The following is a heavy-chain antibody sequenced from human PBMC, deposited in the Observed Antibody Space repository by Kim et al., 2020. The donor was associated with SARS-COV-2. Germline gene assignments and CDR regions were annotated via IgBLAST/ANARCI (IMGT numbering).Heavy chain of an antibody. J-gene: IGHJ4*02. Sequence: ASVKVSCKASGYTFTSYYMHWVRQAPGQGLEWMGIINPSGGSTSYAQKFQGRVTMTRDTSTSTVYMELSSLRSEDTAVYYCARESVRWRDGYNLRVAPTGYYFDYWGQGTLVTVSS. CDR2: INPSGGST. V-gene: IGHV1-46*01. D-gene: IGHD5-12*01. CDR1: GYTFTSYY. CDR3: ARESVRWRDGYNLRVAPTGYYFDY.